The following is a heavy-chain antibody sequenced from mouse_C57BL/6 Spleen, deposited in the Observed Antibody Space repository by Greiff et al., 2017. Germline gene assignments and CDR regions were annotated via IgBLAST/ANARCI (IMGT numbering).Heavy chain of an antibody. CDR3: ASPLLLYFDV. J-gene: IGHJ1*03. V-gene: IGHV2-2*01. D-gene: IGHD1-2*01. Sequence: QVQLQQSGPGLVQPSQSLSITCTVSGFSLTSYGVHWVRQSPGKGLEWLGVIWSGGSTDYNAAFISRLSISKDNSKSKVFFKMNSLQADDTAIYYCASPLLLYFDVWGTGTTVTVSS. CDR1: GFSLTSYG. CDR2: IWSGGST.